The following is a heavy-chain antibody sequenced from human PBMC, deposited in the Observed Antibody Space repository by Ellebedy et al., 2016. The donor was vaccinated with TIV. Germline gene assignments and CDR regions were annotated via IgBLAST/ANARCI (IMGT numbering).Heavy chain of an antibody. J-gene: IGHJ4*02. Sequence: AASVKVSCKTSGYTFTDYYIHWVRQAPGQGLEWMAWNNPNSGGTNYAQKFQGRVTVTRDTSTSTAFLELSRLRSDDTAAYYCTRDLTNIVSGDYWGQGTQVTVSS. CDR2: NNPNSGGT. CDR3: TRDLTNIVSGDY. V-gene: IGHV1-2*02. CDR1: GYTFTDYY. D-gene: IGHD5/OR15-5a*01.